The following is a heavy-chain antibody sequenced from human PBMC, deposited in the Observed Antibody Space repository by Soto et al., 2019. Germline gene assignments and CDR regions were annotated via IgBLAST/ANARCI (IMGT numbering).Heavy chain of an antibody. CDR1: GFTFSSYE. D-gene: IGHD6-13*01. CDR2: ISSSGSTI. CDR3: ARDSSSWYFDY. Sequence: EVQLVESGGGWVQPGGSLRLSCAASGFTFSSYEMNWVRQAPGKGLEWVSYISSSGSTIYYADSVKGRFTISRDNAKNSRYLQMNSLRAEDTAVYYCARDSSSWYFDYWGQGTLVTVSS. J-gene: IGHJ4*02. V-gene: IGHV3-48*03.